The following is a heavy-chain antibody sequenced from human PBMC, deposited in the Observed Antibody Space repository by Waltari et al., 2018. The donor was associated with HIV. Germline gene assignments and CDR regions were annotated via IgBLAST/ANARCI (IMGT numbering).Heavy chain of an antibody. D-gene: IGHD1-26*01. CDR1: GFTLNNYA. V-gene: IGHV3-23*01. CDR3: AKGGASFGFDP. CDR2: ITDTGIRT. J-gene: IGHJ5*02. Sequence: EVQLLESGGDLVQPGGSLRLSCVASGFTLNNYAMSWVRQAPGKGLEWVSGITDTGIRTHYADSVKGRFTISRDNSKNTLNLQMNSLRAEDTAVYYCAKGGASFGFDPWGQGTLVTVSS.